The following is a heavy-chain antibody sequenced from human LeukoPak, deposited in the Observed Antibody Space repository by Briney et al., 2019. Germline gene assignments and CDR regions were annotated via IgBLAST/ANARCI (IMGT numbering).Heavy chain of an antibody. J-gene: IGHJ6*03. CDR3: ARMSPDYYYYYMDV. CDR2: IIPIFGTA. Sequence: ASVKVSCKASGGTFSSYAISWVRQAPGQGLEWMRGIIPIFGTANYAQKFQGRVTITTDESTSTAYMELSSLRSEDTAVYYCARMSPDYYYYYMDVWGKGTMVTVSS. CDR1: GGTFSSYA. V-gene: IGHV1-69*05.